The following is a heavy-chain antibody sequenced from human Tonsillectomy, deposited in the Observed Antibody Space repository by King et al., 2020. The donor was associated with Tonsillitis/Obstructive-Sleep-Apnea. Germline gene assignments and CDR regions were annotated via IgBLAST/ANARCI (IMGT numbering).Heavy chain of an antibody. Sequence: TLKESGPTLVKPTQTLTLTCTFSGFSLSTSGVGVGWIRHPPGKALEWLALIYWDDYKRYRPSLKSRLTITKDTSKNQVVLTMTNMDPVDTATYYCAHNGGAFDIWGQGTMVTVSS. CDR3: AHNGGAFDI. CDR2: IYWDDYK. CDR1: GFSLSTSGVG. D-gene: IGHD3-10*01. V-gene: IGHV2-5*02. J-gene: IGHJ3*02.